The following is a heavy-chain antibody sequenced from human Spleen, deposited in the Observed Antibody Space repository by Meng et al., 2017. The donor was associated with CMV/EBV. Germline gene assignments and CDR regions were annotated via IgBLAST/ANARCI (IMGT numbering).Heavy chain of an antibody. V-gene: IGHV4-39*07. Sequence: SETLSLTCTVSGGSISSSSYYWGWIRQPPGKGLEWIGSIYYSGSTYYNPSLKSRVTISVDTSKNQFSLKLSSVTAADTAVYYCAREDRLVPQSPYYYYGTDVWGQGTTVTVSS. J-gene: IGHJ6*02. CDR1: GGSISSSSYY. D-gene: IGHD3/OR15-3a*01. CDR3: AREDRLVPQSPYYYYGTDV. CDR2: IYYSGST.